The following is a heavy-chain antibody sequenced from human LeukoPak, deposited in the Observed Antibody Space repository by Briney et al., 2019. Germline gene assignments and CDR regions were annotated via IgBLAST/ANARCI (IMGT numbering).Heavy chain of an antibody. CDR1: GGSISRSSYY. CDR2: IYYSGST. J-gene: IGHJ4*02. V-gene: IGHV4-39*07. D-gene: IGHD1-14*01. Sequence: SETLSLTCTVSGGSISRSSYYWGWIRQPPGKGLEWVENIYYSGSTYYNPPLNSRVTISLDPSTIQFSLKLTSVTAADTAVYYCARDGRFPPEPLTRYFDYWGQGTLVTVSS. CDR3: ARDGRFPPEPLTRYFDY.